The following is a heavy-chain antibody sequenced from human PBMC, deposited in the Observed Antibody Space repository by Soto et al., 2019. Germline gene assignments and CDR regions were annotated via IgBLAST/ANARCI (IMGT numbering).Heavy chain of an antibody. V-gene: IGHV3-48*03. CDR2: ISSSGSTI. D-gene: IGHD4-4*01. CDR3: ASNAVTPLYYGMDV. Sequence: PGGSLRLSCAASGFTFSSYEMNWVRQAPGKGLEWVSYISSSGSTIYYADSVKGRFTISRDNAKNSLYLQMNSLRAEDTAVYYCASNAVTPLYYGMDVWGQGTTVTVSS. J-gene: IGHJ6*02. CDR1: GFTFSSYE.